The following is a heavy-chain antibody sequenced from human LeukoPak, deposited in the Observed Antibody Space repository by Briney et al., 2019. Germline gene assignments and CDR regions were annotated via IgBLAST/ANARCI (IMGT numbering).Heavy chain of an antibody. V-gene: IGHV1-18*01. Sequence: ASVKVSCQASRYTFTNYGISWVRQDPGQGLEWMGWISAYNGNTNYAQKRQGRVTMTTDTSTSTAYMELRSLRSDDTAVYFCARVGYDRDFDCWGQGTLVTVSS. J-gene: IGHJ4*02. CDR3: ARVGYDRDFDC. CDR1: RYTFTNYG. CDR2: ISAYNGNT. D-gene: IGHD3-22*01.